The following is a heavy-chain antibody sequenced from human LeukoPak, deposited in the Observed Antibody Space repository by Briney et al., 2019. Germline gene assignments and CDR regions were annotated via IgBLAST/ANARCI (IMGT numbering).Heavy chain of an antibody. V-gene: IGHV3-15*07. J-gene: IGHJ4*02. CDR2: IKRRSDSGTP. CDR3: TTDTRRIDTFA. Sequence: PGGSLRLSCAASGFSFNDAWMNWVRQAPGKGLEWVGRIKRRSDSGTPDYAAPVQGRFTISRDESQNTLYLQMNSLKTGDTAVYYCTTDTRRIDTFAWGQGILVTVAA. D-gene: IGHD2-2*01. CDR1: GFSFNDAW.